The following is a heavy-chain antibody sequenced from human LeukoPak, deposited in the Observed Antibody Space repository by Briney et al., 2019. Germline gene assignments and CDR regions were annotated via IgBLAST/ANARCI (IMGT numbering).Heavy chain of an antibody. CDR1: GGSISSSSYY. V-gene: IGHV4-39*01. Sequence: SETLSLTCTVSGGSISSSSYYWGWIRQPPGKGLEWIGSIYYSGSTYYNPSLKSRVTISVDTSKNQFSLRLSSVTAADTAVYYCARHSRIFGVIDYWGQGTLVTVSS. D-gene: IGHD3-3*02. CDR2: IYYSGST. CDR3: ARHSRIFGVIDY. J-gene: IGHJ4*02.